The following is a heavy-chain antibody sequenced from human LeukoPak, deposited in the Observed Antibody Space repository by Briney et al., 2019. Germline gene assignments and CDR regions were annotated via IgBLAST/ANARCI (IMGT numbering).Heavy chain of an antibody. CDR2: IRYDGSNK. CDR1: GFTFSSYG. V-gene: IGHV3-30*02. D-gene: IGHD3-22*01. CDR3: AKDFSVYNYDSRVLDY. J-gene: IGHJ4*02. Sequence: GGSLRLSCAASGFTFSSYGMHWVRQAPGKGLEWVAFIRYDGSNKYYADSVKGRFTISRDNSKNTLYLQMNRLRAEDTAVYYCAKDFSVYNYDSRVLDYWGQGTLVTVSS.